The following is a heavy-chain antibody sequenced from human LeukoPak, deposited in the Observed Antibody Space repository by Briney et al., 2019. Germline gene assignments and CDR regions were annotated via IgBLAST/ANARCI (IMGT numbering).Heavy chain of an antibody. J-gene: IGHJ4*02. CDR3: ARGVTMTTVTNTSTYYFDY. CDR2: INHSGST. Sequence: MASETLSLTCAVYGGSFSGYYWSWIRQPPVKGLEWIGEINHSGSTNYNPSLKSRVTISVDTSKNQFSLKLSSVTAADTAVYYCARGVTMTTVTNTSTYYFDYWGQGTLVTVSS. V-gene: IGHV4-34*01. CDR1: GGSFSGYY. D-gene: IGHD4-17*01.